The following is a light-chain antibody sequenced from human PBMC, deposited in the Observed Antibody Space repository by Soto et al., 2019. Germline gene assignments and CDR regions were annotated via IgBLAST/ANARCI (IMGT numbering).Light chain of an antibody. J-gene: IGKJ5*01. V-gene: IGKV3-20*01. Sequence: ELVLTQSPGTLSLSPGEGATLSCRASQSVSSSYLAWYQQSPGQAHRLLIYCASTRATDIPDRFSGSGSGTDFTLTIGRLEPEDFAVYYCQQYGSSPSTFGQGTRLEIK. CDR3: QQYGSSPST. CDR2: CAS. CDR1: QSVSSSY.